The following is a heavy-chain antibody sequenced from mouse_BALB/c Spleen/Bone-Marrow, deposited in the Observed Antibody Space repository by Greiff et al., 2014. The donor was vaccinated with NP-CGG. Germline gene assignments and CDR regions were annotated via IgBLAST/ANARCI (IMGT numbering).Heavy chain of an antibody. D-gene: IGHD1-1*01. CDR1: GYTFTSYW. CDR3: ARQITTVDYAMDY. V-gene: IGHV1-7*01. Sequence: VQLQQSGAELAKPGASVKMSCKASGYTFTSYWMHWVKQRPGQGLEWIGYINPSTGYTEYNQKFKDKATLTADKSSSTVYMQLSSLTSEDSAVYYCARQITTVDYAMDYWGQGTSDTVSS. CDR2: INPSTGYT. J-gene: IGHJ4*01.